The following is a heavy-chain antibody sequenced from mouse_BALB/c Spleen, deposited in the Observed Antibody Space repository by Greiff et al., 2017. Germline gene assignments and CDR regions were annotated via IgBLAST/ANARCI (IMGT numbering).Heavy chain of an antibody. D-gene: IGHD1-1*01. CDR2: INPGSGGT. CDR1: GYAFTNYL. Sequence: VQLQQSGAELVRPGTSVKVSCKASGYAFTNYLIEWVKQRPGQGLEWIGVINPGSGGTNYTEKFKGKATLTADKSSSTAYMQLSSLTSDDSAVYFCARNYYGSSPFDYWGQGTTLTVSS. J-gene: IGHJ2*01. CDR3: ARNYYGSSPFDY. V-gene: IGHV1-54*01.